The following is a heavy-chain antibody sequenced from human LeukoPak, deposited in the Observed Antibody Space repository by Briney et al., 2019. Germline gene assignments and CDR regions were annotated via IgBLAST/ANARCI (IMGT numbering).Heavy chain of an antibody. J-gene: IGHJ3*02. Sequence: ASVKVSCKVSGYTLTELSMHWVRQAPGKGLEWMGGFDPEDGETIYAQKFQGRVTMTRNTSISTAYMELSSLRSEDTAVYYCASDGSGAQDIWGQGTMVTVSS. D-gene: IGHD3-10*01. CDR2: FDPEDGET. CDR3: ASDGSGAQDI. CDR1: GYTLTELS. V-gene: IGHV1-24*01.